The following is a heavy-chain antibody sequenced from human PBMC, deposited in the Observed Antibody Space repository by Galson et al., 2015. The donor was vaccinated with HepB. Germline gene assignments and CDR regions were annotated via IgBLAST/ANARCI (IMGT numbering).Heavy chain of an antibody. Sequence: SLRLSCAASGFTFSNYGMSWVRQAPGKGLEWVSGISGNGRKTQYSDSVKGRFIISRDNSNSSLHLQMNNLRADDTAVYYCAKDRIVTIFGVAPFLHWGQGTLVTVSS. CDR1: GFTFSNYG. CDR3: AKDRIVTIFGVAPFLH. CDR2: ISGNGRKT. V-gene: IGHV3-23*01. J-gene: IGHJ4*02. D-gene: IGHD3-3*01.